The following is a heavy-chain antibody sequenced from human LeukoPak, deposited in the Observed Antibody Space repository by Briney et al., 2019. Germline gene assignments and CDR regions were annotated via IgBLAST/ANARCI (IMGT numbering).Heavy chain of an antibody. D-gene: IGHD3-10*01. CDR3: ARDLSYGSGSYYYYFDY. Sequence: SGGSLRLSCAASGFTVSSNYMSWVRRAPGKGLEWVSVIYSGGSTYYADSVKGRFTISRDNSKNTLYLQTNSLRAEDTAVYYCARDLSYGSGSYYYYFDYWGQGTLVTVSS. CDR1: GFTVSSNY. V-gene: IGHV3-66*01. J-gene: IGHJ4*02. CDR2: IYSGGST.